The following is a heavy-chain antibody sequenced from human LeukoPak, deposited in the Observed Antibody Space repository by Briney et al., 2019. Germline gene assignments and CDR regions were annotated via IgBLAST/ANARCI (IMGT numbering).Heavy chain of an antibody. CDR2: IHYSGST. J-gene: IGHJ4*02. CDR1: GGSISRYY. CDR3: ARDPFYGSGWPYFDY. V-gene: IGHV4-59*12. Sequence: SETLSLTCTVSGGSISRYYWTWIRQPPGERLEWIGWIHYSGSTAYNPSLESRVTMSVDTSKNQFSLKLTSVTAADTAVYYCARDPFYGSGWPYFDYWGQGTLVTVSS. D-gene: IGHD6-19*01.